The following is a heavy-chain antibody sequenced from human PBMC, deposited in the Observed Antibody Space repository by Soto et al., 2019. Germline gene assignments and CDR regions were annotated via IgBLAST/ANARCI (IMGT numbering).Heavy chain of an antibody. D-gene: IGHD2-21*01. V-gene: IGHV3-7*04. Sequence: EVQLVESGGGLVQPGESLRLSCAASGFTFSAFWMTWLRQAPGKGLEWVANIKRDGTVTHYADSVEGRCTLSRDDAQNSLFLQLNSVRPEDTAMSYCARDLSPPGEFFYDAFDVWGQGTFVTVSS. CDR2: IKRDGTVT. CDR3: ARDLSPPGEFFYDAFDV. CDR1: GFTFSAFW. J-gene: IGHJ3*01.